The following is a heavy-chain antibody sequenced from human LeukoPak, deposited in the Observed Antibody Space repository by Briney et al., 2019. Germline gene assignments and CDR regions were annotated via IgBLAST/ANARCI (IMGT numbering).Heavy chain of an antibody. J-gene: IGHJ4*02. V-gene: IGHV3-7*04. CDR1: GFPFSSYW. D-gene: IGHD5-24*01. CDR2: IKQDGSKK. CDR3: TRVGYIDEGIDY. Sequence: GGSLRLSCVASGFPFSSYWMTWVRQAPGKGLEWVANIKQDGSKKSYVDSVKGRFTISRDNAKNSLYLQMNSLRAEDTAIYYCTRVGYIDEGIDYWGQGTRVTVSS.